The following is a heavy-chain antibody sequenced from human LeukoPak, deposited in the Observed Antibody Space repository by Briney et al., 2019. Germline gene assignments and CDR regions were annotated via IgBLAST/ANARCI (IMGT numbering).Heavy chain of an antibody. Sequence: PGGPLRLSCTASGFTFSSYGMHWARQAPGKGLEAVAVISYDGSNKYYAGSVKGRFTISRDNSENTLYLQMNSLRPEDTAVYYCAKDLRSMAATGAGDYWGQGTLVTVSS. CDR1: GFTFSSYG. CDR3: AKDLRSMAATGAGDY. D-gene: IGHD1-26*01. J-gene: IGHJ4*02. CDR2: ISYDGSNK. V-gene: IGHV3-30*18.